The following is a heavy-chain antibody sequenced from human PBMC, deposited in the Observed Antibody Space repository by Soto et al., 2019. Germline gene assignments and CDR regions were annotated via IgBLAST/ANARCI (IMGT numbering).Heavy chain of an antibody. D-gene: IGHD1-26*01. CDR2: TYYRSRWYY. CDR1: GDSVSSNSAG. CDR3: ARGEQYSGRIFDY. Sequence: PSQTLSLTCAITGDSVSSNSAGWSWVRQSPSRGLEWLGRTYYRSRWYYEYAVSVRGRITINPDTSKNQYSLQLNSVTPEDTAVYFCARGEQYSGRIFDYWGQGTLVTVSS. V-gene: IGHV6-1*01. J-gene: IGHJ4*01.